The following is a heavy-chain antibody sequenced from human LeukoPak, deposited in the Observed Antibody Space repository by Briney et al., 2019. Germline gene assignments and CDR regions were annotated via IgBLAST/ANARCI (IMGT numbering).Heavy chain of an antibody. Sequence: GASVKVSCKASGYTFTSYYMHWVRQAPGQGLEWMGWINPNSGGTNYAQKFQGRVTMTRDTSISTAYMELSRLRSDDTAVYYCARDTKDLWELLFHWGQGTLVTVSS. CDR1: GYTFTSYY. D-gene: IGHD1-26*01. J-gene: IGHJ4*02. CDR3: ARDTKDLWELLFH. V-gene: IGHV1-2*02. CDR2: INPNSGGT.